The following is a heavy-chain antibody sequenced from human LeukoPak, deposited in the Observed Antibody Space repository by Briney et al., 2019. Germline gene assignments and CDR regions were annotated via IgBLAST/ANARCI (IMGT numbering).Heavy chain of an antibody. CDR1: GFTFSSYD. V-gene: IGHV3-30*18. Sequence: PGRSLRLSCAASGFTFSSYDMHWVRQGPGKGLECVAVISYDGTNKYYAHDSVKGRFTISRDNSRDTLYLQMNSLSAEDTAVYYCAKERNYYGSGSSTDFDFWGQGTLVTVSS. J-gene: IGHJ4*02. CDR2: ISYDGTNK. D-gene: IGHD3-10*01. CDR3: AKERNYYGSGSSTDFDF.